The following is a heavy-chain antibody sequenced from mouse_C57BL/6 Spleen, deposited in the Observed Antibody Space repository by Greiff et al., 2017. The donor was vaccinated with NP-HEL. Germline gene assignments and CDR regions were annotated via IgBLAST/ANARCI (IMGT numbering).Heavy chain of an antibody. CDR3: ARALYGSSYGFAY. Sequence: EVKLMESGGGLVKPGGSLKLSCAASGFTFSDYGMHWVRQAPEKGLEWVAYISSGSSTIYYADTVKGRFTISRDNAKNTLFLQMTSLRSEDTAMYYCARALYGSSYGFAYWGQGTLVTVSA. J-gene: IGHJ3*01. CDR2: ISSGSSTI. D-gene: IGHD1-1*01. V-gene: IGHV5-17*01. CDR1: GFTFSDYG.